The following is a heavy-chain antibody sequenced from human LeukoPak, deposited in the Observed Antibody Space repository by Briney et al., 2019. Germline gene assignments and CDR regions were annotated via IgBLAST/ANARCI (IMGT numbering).Heavy chain of an antibody. CDR3: ARQGWVAGGDY. J-gene: IGHJ4*02. CDR2: INHSGST. CDR1: GFTFSSYW. D-gene: IGHD3-16*01. V-gene: IGHV4-34*01. Sequence: GSLRLSCAASGFTFSSYWMSWVRQAPGKGLEWIGEINHSGSTNYNPSLKSRVTISVDTSKNQFSLKLSSVTAADTAVYYCARQGWVAGGDYWGQGTLVAVSS.